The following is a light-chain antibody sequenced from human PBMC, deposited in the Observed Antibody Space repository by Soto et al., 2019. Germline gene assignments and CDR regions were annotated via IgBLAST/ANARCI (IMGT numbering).Light chain of an antibody. CDR3: LQHNSHPRT. CDR1: QGIGND. V-gene: IGKV1-17*01. J-gene: IGKJ1*01. CDR2: AAS. Sequence: DIQMTQSPSSLSASVGDRVTITCRASQGIGNDLGWYQQKPGKAPKRLIYAASSLQGGVPSRFSGSGSGTGFTLTISSLQPEDFATYYCLQHNSHPRTFGQGTKVEI.